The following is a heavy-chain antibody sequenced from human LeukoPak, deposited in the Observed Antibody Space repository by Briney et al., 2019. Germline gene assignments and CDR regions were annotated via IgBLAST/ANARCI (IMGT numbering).Heavy chain of an antibody. D-gene: IGHD6-19*01. J-gene: IGHJ4*02. Sequence: SETLSLTCTVSGGSISSSSYYWGWIRQPPGKGLEWIGSIYYSGSTYYNPSLKSRVTISVDTSKNQFSLKLSSVTAADTAVYYCARLGQWLVHYFDYWGQGTLVTVSS. CDR3: ARLGQWLVHYFDY. V-gene: IGHV4-39*01. CDR2: IYYSGST. CDR1: GGSISSSSYY.